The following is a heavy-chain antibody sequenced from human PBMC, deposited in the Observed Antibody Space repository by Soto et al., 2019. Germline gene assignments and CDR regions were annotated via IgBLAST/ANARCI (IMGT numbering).Heavy chain of an antibody. CDR3: ARDVMVVVTAPISGDYYDYGMDV. Sequence: GGSLRLSCAASGFTFSSFAMSWVRQATGKGLALVSAISGSGGSTYYADSVKGRFTISRDKSKNTLYLQMNSLRAEDTAVYYCARDVMVVVTAPISGDYYDYGMDVWGQGTTVTVSS. J-gene: IGHJ6*02. CDR2: ISGSGGST. D-gene: IGHD2-21*02. CDR1: GFTFSSFA. V-gene: IGHV3-23*01.